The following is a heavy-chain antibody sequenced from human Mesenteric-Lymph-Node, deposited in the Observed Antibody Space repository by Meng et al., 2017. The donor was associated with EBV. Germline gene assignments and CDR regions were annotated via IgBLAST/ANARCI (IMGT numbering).Heavy chain of an antibody. D-gene: IGHD4-17*01. CDR1: GGSISSTKW. J-gene: IGHJ4*02. V-gene: IGHV4-4*02. CDR3: ATVGDYGDYVGLDN. Sequence: QVRLQASGPGLVKPSGTLSLTCAVSGGSISSTKWWGWVRQPPGKGLEWIGEIFHTGSTNYNPSLKSRLTMSVDKSKNQLSLKLTSVTAADTAVYYCATVGDYGDYVGLDNWGQGTLVTVSS. CDR2: IFHTGST.